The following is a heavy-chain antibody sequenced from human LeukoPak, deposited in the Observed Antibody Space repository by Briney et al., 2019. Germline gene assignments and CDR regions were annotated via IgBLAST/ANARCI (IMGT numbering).Heavy chain of an antibody. CDR2: ISSSSSYI. J-gene: IGHJ4*02. CDR1: GFTFSSYS. V-gene: IGHV3-21*01. Sequence: GGSLRLSCAASGFTFSSYSMNWVRQAPGKGLEWVPSISSSSSYIYYADSVKGRFTISRDNAKNSLYLQMNSLRAEDTAVYYCARELVYSSSWYYFDYWGQGTLVTVSS. CDR3: ARELVYSSSWYYFDY. D-gene: IGHD6-13*01.